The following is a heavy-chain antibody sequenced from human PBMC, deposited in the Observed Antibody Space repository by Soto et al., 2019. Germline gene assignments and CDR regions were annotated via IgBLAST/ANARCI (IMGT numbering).Heavy chain of an antibody. V-gene: IGHV4-39*01. CDR2: IYSSGST. CDR3: ARRSDYYDSSGYPIRWFDP. J-gene: IGHJ5*02. D-gene: IGHD3-22*01. CDR1: GGSISSSSYY. Sequence: SETLSLACTVSGGSISSSSYYWGWIRQPPGKGLEWIGSIYSSGSTYYNPSLKSRVTISVDTSKNQFSLKLSSVTAADTAVYYCARRSDYYDSSGYPIRWFDPWGQGTLVTVSS.